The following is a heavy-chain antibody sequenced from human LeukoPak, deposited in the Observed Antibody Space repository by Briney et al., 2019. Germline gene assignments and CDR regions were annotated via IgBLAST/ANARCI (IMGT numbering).Heavy chain of an antibody. Sequence: GGSLRLSCAASGFPLSSYSINWVRQAPGKGLEWVSYISSSGSAIYYVDSVKVRFTVSRDNAKNSLFLQMNSPSAEDTAVYYCVRVKGSYFDYWGQGALVTVSS. CDR1: GFPLSSYS. J-gene: IGHJ4*02. CDR3: VRVKGSYFDY. D-gene: IGHD2-15*01. V-gene: IGHV3-48*01. CDR2: ISSSGSAI.